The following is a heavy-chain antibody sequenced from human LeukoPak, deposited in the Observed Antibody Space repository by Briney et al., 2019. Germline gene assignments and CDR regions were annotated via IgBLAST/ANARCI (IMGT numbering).Heavy chain of an antibody. CDR1: GYTFTSYY. Sequence: ASVKVSCKASGYTFTSYYMHWVRQAPGQGLEWMGIINPSGGSTSYAQKFQGRVTMTRDTSTSTVYMELSSLRSEDTAVYYCARGGDVDIAMVYGFDYWGQGTLVTVSS. D-gene: IGHD5-18*01. J-gene: IGHJ4*02. V-gene: IGHV1-46*01. CDR3: ARGGDVDIAMVYGFDY. CDR2: INPSGGST.